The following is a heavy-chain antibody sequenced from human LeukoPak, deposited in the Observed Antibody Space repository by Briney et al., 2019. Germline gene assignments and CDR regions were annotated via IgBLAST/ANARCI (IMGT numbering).Heavy chain of an antibody. Sequence: PSETLSLTCTVSGGSISSYYWSWLRQPPGKALEWIGYIYYTGSTYYNPSLEGRVTISVDTSRNQFSVKLSSVTAADTAVYYCARSQNYYGSGDYWSQGTLVTVSS. CDR2: IYYTGST. D-gene: IGHD3-10*01. J-gene: IGHJ4*02. CDR3: ARSQNYYGSGDY. V-gene: IGHV4-59*01. CDR1: GGSISSYY.